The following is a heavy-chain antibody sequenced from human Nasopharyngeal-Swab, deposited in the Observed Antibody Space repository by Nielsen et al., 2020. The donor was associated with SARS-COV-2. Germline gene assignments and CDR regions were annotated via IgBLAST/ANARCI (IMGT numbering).Heavy chain of an antibody. CDR3: ARDTRSSLYYYYGMDV. CDR1: GYTFTSYA. CDR2: INTNTGNP. V-gene: IGHV7-4-1*02. D-gene: IGHD6-13*01. Sequence: DSEKVSCKASGYTFTSYAMKWVRQAPGQGREGMGWINTNTGNPTYAHGFTGRFVFSFDTSVSTAYLQFSSLKAEDTAVSYCARDTRSSLYYYYGMDVWGQGTTVTVSS. J-gene: IGHJ6*02.